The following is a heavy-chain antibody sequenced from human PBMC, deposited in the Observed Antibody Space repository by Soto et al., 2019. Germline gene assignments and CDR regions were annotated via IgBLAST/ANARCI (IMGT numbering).Heavy chain of an antibody. CDR2: ISGSGGST. CDR1: GFTFSSYA. V-gene: IGHV3-23*01. CDR3: AKELWFGELQHNWFDP. J-gene: IGHJ5*02. D-gene: IGHD3-10*01. Sequence: GGSLRLSCAASGFTFSSYAMSWVRQAPGKGLEWVSAISGSGGSTYYADSVKGRFTISRDNSKNTLYLQMNSLRAEDTAVYYCAKELWFGELQHNWFDPWGQGTLVTVSS.